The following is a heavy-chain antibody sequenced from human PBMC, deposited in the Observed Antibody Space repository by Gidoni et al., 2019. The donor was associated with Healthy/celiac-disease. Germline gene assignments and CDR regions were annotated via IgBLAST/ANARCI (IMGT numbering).Heavy chain of an antibody. CDR2: ISGSGGST. CDR3: AKDRGYCSGGSCYFSRSALFDY. Sequence: EVQLLESGGGLVQPGGSLRLSCAASGFTFSSYAMSWVRQAPGKGLGWASAISGSGGSTYYADSVKGRFTISRDNSKNTLYLQMNSLRAEDTAVYYCAKDRGYCSGGSCYFSRSALFDYWGQGTLVTVSS. V-gene: IGHV3-23*01. J-gene: IGHJ4*02. D-gene: IGHD2-15*01. CDR1: GFTFSSYA.